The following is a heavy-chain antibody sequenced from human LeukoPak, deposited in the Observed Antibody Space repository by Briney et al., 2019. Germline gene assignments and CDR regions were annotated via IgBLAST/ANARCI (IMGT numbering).Heavy chain of an antibody. Sequence: SETLSLTCAVYGGSFSGYYWSWIRQPPGKGLEWIGEINHSGSTNYNPSLKSRVTISVDTSKNQFSLKLSSVTAADTAVYYCARQEVSSSWYVGAFDIWGQGTMVTVSS. V-gene: IGHV4-34*01. CDR3: ARQEVSSSWYVGAFDI. CDR1: GGSFSGYY. CDR2: INHSGST. D-gene: IGHD6-13*01. J-gene: IGHJ3*02.